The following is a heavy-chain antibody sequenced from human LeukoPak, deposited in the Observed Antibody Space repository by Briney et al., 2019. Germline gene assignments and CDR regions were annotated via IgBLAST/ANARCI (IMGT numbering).Heavy chain of an antibody. Sequence: SVKVSCKASGGTFSSYAISWVRQAPGQGLEWMGRIIPILGIANYAQKFQGRVTITADKSTSTAYMELSSLRSEDTAVYYCARVGMATIGQGYYYGMDVWAKGPRSPSP. CDR1: GGTFSSYA. CDR3: ARVGMATIGQGYYYGMDV. CDR2: IIPILGIA. V-gene: IGHV1-69*04. J-gene: IGHJ6*02. D-gene: IGHD5-24*01.